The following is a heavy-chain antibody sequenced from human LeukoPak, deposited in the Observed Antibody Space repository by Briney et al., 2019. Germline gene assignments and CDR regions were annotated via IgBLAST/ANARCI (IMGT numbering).Heavy chain of an antibody. D-gene: IGHD1-7*01. CDR1: GFTFSNYG. Sequence: GGSPRLSCAASGFTFSNYGMHWVRQAPGKGLEWVAVISYDGSNKYYADSVKGRFTISRDNSKNTLYLQMNSLRAEDTAVYYCARGTELYGYWGQGTLVTVSS. J-gene: IGHJ4*02. V-gene: IGHV3-30*19. CDR3: ARGTELYGY. CDR2: ISYDGSNK.